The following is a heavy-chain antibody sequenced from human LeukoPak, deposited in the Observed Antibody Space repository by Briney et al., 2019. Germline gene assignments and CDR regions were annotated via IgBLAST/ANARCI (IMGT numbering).Heavy chain of an antibody. Sequence: PSETLSLTCTVSNGSITNYYWSWIRQPPGKGLEWVSYISSSGSTIYYADSVKGRFTISRDNAKNSLYLQMNSLRAEDTAVYYCARVDLRLEPRTTDAFDIWGQGTMVTVSS. CDR3: ARVDLRLEPRTTDAFDI. J-gene: IGHJ3*02. CDR2: ISSSGSTI. CDR1: NGSITNYY. V-gene: IGHV3-11*04. D-gene: IGHD1-1*01.